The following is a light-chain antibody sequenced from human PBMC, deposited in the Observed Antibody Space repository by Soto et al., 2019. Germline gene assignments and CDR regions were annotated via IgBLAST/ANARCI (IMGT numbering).Light chain of an antibody. V-gene: IGKV1-5*03. CDR1: QSLSSW. J-gene: IGKJ1*01. CDR2: KAS. CDR3: QKVRT. Sequence: DIQCTQSPSLLSASVGYRVTLPCRSSQSLSSWLAWYQQKPGKAPKLLIYKASSLESGVPSRVSGSGSETECTLTISSLQPNDFATYYCQKVRTSGQGTKVDI.